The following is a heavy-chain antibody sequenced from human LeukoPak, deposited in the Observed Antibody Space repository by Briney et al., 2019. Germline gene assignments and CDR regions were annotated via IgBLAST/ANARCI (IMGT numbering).Heavy chain of an antibody. CDR3: AKDRTPTRPIAAVPYWFDP. Sequence: GGSLRLSCAASGFTFSSYGMPWVRQAPGKGLEWVAVISYDGSNKYYADSVKGRFTISRDNSKNTLYLQMNSLRAEDTAVYYCAKDRTPTRPIAAVPYWFDPWGQGTLVTVSS. V-gene: IGHV3-30*18. D-gene: IGHD6-13*01. J-gene: IGHJ5*02. CDR1: GFTFSSYG. CDR2: ISYDGSNK.